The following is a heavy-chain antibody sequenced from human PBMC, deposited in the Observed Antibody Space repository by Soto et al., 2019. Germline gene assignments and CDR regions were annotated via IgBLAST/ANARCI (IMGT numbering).Heavy chain of an antibody. CDR1: GGTFSSYA. V-gene: IGHV1-69*13. CDR2: IIPIFGTA. J-gene: IGHJ5*02. CDR3: ARNSPYSSSFTLNWFGP. D-gene: IGHD6-13*01. Sequence: ASVKVSCNDSGGTFSSYAISWVRQAPGQGLEWMGGIIPIFGTANYAQKFQGRVTITADESTSTAYMELSSLRSEDTAVYYCARNSPYSSSFTLNWFGPCGHVPLFPVSS.